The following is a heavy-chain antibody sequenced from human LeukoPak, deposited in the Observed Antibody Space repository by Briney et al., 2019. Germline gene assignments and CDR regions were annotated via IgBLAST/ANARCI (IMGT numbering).Heavy chain of an antibody. V-gene: IGHV4-59*01. CDR2: IYYSGST. J-gene: IGHJ3*02. CDR1: GASITNYY. CDR3: ARDRGYLDGFDI. D-gene: IGHD3-10*01. Sequence: SETLSLTCTVSGASITNYYWSWIRQPPGKGLEWIGYIYYSGSTNYNPSLSSRVTISIDKSNNQFSLKVNSVTAADTAVYYCARDRGYLDGFDIWGQGTMVTVSS.